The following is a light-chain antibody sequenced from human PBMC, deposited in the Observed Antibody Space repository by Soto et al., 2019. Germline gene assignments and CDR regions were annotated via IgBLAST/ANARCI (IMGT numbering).Light chain of an antibody. V-gene: IGKV3-20*01. CDR2: GAS. J-gene: IGKJ1*01. CDR1: QSISSSY. CDR3: QQYGSSSWT. Sequence: EIVLTQSPGTLSLSPGKRATLSCRASQSISSSYLAWYQQRPGQAPRLLIYGASSRATGIPDRFSGSGSGTEFTLTISSLEPEDFVVYYCQQYGSSSWTFGQGTKVDIK.